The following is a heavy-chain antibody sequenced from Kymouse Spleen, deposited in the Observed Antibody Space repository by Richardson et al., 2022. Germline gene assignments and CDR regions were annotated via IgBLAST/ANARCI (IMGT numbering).Heavy chain of an antibody. CDR1: GFTFSSYG. CDR3: AKAGFGELLYFDY. V-gene: IGHV3-30*18. CDR2: ISYDGSNK. D-gene: IGHD3-10*01. Sequence: QVQLVESGGGVVQPGRSLRLSCAASGFTFSSYGMHWVRQAPGKGLEWVAVISYDGSNKYYADSVKGRFTISRDNSKNTLYLQMNSLRAEDTAVYYCAKAGFGELLYFDYWGQGTLVTVSS. J-gene: IGHJ4*02.